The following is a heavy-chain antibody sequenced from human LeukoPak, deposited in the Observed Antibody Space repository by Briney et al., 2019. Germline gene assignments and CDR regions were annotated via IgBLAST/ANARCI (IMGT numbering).Heavy chain of an antibody. CDR2: IYYSGST. CDR3: ARSARYCSGGSCYSVHGGPYYYYGMDV. Sequence: SETLSLTCTVSGGSISGCDCYWGWIRQPPGKGLECIASIYYSGSTYYNPSLKSRVSISVDTSKNQFSLKLSSVTAADTAVYYCARSARYCSGGSCYSVHGGPYYYYGMDVWGQGITVTVSS. CDR1: GGSISGCDCY. D-gene: IGHD2-15*01. V-gene: IGHV4-39*01. J-gene: IGHJ6*02.